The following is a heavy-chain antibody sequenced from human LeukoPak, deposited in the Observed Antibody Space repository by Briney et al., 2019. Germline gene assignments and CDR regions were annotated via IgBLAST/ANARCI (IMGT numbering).Heavy chain of an antibody. D-gene: IGHD3-3*01. CDR3: ARGRITIFGVIGVY. V-gene: IGHV1-8*03. CDR1: GYTFTSYD. Sequence: ASVKVSCKASGYTFTSYDINWVRQATGQGLEWMGWMNPNSGNTGYAQKFQGRVTITRNTSISTAYMELRSLRSEDTAVYYCARGRITIFGVIGVYWGQGTLVTVSS. CDR2: MNPNSGNT. J-gene: IGHJ4*02.